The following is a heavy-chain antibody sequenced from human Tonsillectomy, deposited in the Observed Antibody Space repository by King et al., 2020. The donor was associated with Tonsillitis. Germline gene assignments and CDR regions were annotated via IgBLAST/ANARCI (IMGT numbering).Heavy chain of an antibody. Sequence: VQLVESGGGLVQPGRSLRLSCTASGFTFGDYAMSWFRQAPGKGPEWVGFLRSKAYGGTTEYAASVKGRFTISRDDSKSIAYLQMNSLKTEDTAVYYCVAYYYESSDYYPVDYYLVMDVWGQGTTVIVSS. CDR1: GFTFGDYA. D-gene: IGHD3-22*01. CDR3: VAYYYESSDYYPVDYYLVMDV. J-gene: IGHJ6*02. V-gene: IGHV3-49*03. CDR2: LRSKAYGGTT.